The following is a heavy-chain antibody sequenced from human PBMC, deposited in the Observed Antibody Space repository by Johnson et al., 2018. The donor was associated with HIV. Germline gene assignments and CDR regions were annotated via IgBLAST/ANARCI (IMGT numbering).Heavy chain of an antibody. J-gene: IGHJ3*01. Sequence: VQLVESGGGLLQPGGSLRLSCAASGYSFDSHAMNWVRQGPGKGLEWVAAISYSGSSTYYADSVKGRFIISRDDSKDTLHLHMNSLRPEDTAVYFCAREGNWNPTYGFDVWGQGTIATVSS. CDR1: GYSFDSHA. D-gene: IGHD1-1*01. CDR3: AREGNWNPTYGFDV. V-gene: IGHV3-23*04. CDR2: ISYSGSST.